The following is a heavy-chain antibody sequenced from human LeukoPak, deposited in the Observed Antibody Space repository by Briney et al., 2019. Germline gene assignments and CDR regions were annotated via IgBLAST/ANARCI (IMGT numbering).Heavy chain of an antibody. D-gene: IGHD6-25*01. V-gene: IGHV1-69*04. CDR1: GGTFSSYA. CDR2: IIPILGIA. CDR3: ARGGSHYGMDV. J-gene: IGHJ6*02. Sequence: APVKVSCKASGGTFSSYAISWVRQAPGQGLEWMGRIIPILGIANYAQKFQGRVTITADKSTSTAYMELSSLRSEDTAVYYCARGGSHYGMDVWGQGTTVTVSS.